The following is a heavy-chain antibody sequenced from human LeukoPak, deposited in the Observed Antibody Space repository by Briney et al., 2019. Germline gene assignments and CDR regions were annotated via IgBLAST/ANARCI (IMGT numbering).Heavy chain of an antibody. CDR2: ISAYNGNT. D-gene: IGHD6-13*01. J-gene: IGHJ6*02. V-gene: IGHV1-18*01. CDR1: GYTFTSYG. CDR3: ARGSSSWYYFYYYGMDV. Sequence: ASVKVSCKASGYTFTSYGIGWVRQAPGQGLEWMGWISAYNGNTNYAQKLQGRVTMTTDTSTSTAYMELRSLRSDDTAVYYCARGSSSWYYFYYYGMDVWGQGTTVTVSS.